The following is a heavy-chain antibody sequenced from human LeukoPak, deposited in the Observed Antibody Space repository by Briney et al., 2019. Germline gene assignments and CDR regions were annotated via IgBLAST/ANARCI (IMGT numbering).Heavy chain of an antibody. V-gene: IGHV3-23*01. J-gene: IGHJ3*01. D-gene: IGHD2/OR15-2a*01. CDR2: ISYNGGNT. Sequence: AGGSLRLSCTASGFTFSTYALHWVRQTPGKGLEWVSVISYNGGNTYYADSVRGRFTISRDNSKNTLYLQMNSLRVEDTAVYYCANDSKSVGFFRDDAFDLWGQGTIVTVSA. CDR1: GFTFSTYA. CDR3: ANDSKSVGFFRDDAFDL.